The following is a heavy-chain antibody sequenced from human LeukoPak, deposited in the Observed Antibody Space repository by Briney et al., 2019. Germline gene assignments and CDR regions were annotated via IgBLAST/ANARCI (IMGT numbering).Heavy chain of an antibody. CDR1: GFTFSNYV. V-gene: IGHV3-23*01. Sequence: PGGSLRLSCAASGFTFSNYVVTWVRQAPGKGLEWVSTITGSGGKAYYADSVEGRFTVSRDNSKNTLYLQMISLSAEDTAIYYCARRIFSDRSGLDYWGQGTLVTVSS. J-gene: IGHJ4*02. CDR3: ARRIFSDRSGLDY. D-gene: IGHD3-22*01. CDR2: ITGSGGKA.